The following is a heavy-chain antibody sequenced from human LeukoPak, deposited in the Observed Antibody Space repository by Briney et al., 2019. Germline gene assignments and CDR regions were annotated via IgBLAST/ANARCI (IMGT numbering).Heavy chain of an antibody. D-gene: IGHD2-15*01. CDR3: AKWGCSGGSCYPFAY. V-gene: IGHV3-23*01. CDR2: LSGSSGRT. J-gene: IGHJ4*02. Sequence: GGSLRLSCAASGFTFSTYYMNWVRQAPGKGLEWVSALSGSSGRTYYADSVKGRFTISRDNSKNTLYLQMNSLRAEDTALYYCAKWGCSGGSCYPFAYWGQGTLVTVSS. CDR1: GFTFSTYY.